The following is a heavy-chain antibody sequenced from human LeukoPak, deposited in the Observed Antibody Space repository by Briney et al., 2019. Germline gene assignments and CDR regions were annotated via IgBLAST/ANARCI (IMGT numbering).Heavy chain of an antibody. D-gene: IGHD4-11*01. CDR1: GGSFSGYY. V-gene: IGHV4-34*01. CDR3: ARSYRYSNHFDY. CDR2: INHSGST. Sequence: SETLSLTCAVYGGSFSGYYWSWIRQPPGKGLEWIGEINHSGSTNYNPSLKSRVTISVDTSKNQFSLKLSSVTAADTAVYYCARSYRYSNHFDYSGQGTLVTVSS. J-gene: IGHJ4*02.